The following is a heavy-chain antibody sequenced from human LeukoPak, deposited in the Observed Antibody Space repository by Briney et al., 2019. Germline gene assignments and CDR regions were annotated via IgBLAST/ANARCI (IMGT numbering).Heavy chain of an antibody. CDR3: ARRAGAYSHPYDY. CDR2: ISVAAGST. CDR1: GFTFSSYA. J-gene: IGHJ4*02. Sequence: GGSLRLSCAASGFTFSSYAMTWVRQAPGKGLEWVSGISVAAGSTYYADSVKGRFTISIDNSKNTLYLQMNSLRAEDTAVYYCARRAGAYSHPYDYWGQGTLVTVSS. V-gene: IGHV3-23*01. D-gene: IGHD4/OR15-4a*01.